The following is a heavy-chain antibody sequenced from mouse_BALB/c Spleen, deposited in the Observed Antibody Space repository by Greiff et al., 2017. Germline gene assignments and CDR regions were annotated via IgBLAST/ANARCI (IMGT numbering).Heavy chain of an antibody. D-gene: IGHD2-4*01. CDR2: IDPANGNT. Sequence: VQLQQSGAELVKPGASVKLSCTASGFNIKDTYMHWVKQRPEQGLEWIGRIDPANGNTKYDPKFQGKATITADTSSNTAYLQLSSLTSEDTAVYYCARSRAYDYDYYFDYGGQGTTLTVSS. J-gene: IGHJ2*01. CDR1: GFNIKDTY. V-gene: IGHV14-3*02. CDR3: ARSRAYDYDYYFDY.